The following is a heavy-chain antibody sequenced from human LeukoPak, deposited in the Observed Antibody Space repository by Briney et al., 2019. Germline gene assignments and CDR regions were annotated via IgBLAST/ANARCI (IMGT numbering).Heavy chain of an antibody. Sequence: PSETLSLTCAVYGGSFSGYYWSWIRQPPGKGLEWIGEINHSGSTNYNPSLTSRVTISVDTSRNQFSLKLNSVTAADTAVYYCAKSNGYGLVDIWGQGTMVTVSS. CDR2: INHSGST. CDR3: AKSNGYGLVDI. J-gene: IGHJ3*02. D-gene: IGHD3-10*01. V-gene: IGHV4-34*01. CDR1: GGSFSGYY.